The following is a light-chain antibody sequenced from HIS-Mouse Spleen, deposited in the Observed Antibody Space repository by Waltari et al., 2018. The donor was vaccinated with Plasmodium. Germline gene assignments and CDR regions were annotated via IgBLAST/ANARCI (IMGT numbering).Light chain of an antibody. CDR1: TLGDKY. CDR3: QAWDSSTAV. Sequence: SYELTQPPSVSVSPGQTASITCSGDTLGDKYACWYQQKPGKSPVLVIYQDSKQPSGIPERFSGSNSGNTATLTISGTQAMDEADYYCQAWDSSTAVFGGGTKLTVL. J-gene: IGLJ3*02. V-gene: IGLV3-1*01. CDR2: QDS.